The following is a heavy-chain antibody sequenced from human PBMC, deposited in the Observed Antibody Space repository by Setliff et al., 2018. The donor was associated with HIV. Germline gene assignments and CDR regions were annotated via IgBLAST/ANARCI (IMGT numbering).Heavy chain of an antibody. CDR3: AEVTCSPDSCFLDY. CDR1: GYTFLTYG. Sequence: GASVKVSCKASGYTFLTYGISWVRQAPGHGLEWMGWINPNTGSTSYAQKLQGRVTMTWETSSGTVYMDLNSLKSEDTAVYYCAEVTCSPDSCFLDYWGQGTLVTVSS. V-gene: IGHV1-18*01. CDR2: INPNTGST. D-gene: IGHD2-15*01. J-gene: IGHJ4*02.